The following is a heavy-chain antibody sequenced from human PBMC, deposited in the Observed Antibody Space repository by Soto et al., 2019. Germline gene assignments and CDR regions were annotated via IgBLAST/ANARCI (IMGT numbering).Heavy chain of an antibody. D-gene: IGHD6-25*01. Sequence: PGGSLRLSCAASGFTFSNYAMNWVRQAPGKGLEWVSGISGSGSSSYYTGSVKGRFSISRDNSQKKLYLQMDNLRAEDTALYYCAKYARSTFIAAVHPGYYFDLRGQGALVTASS. CDR3: AKYARSTFIAAVHPGYYFDL. J-gene: IGHJ4*02. CDR1: GFTFSNYA. V-gene: IGHV3-23*01. CDR2: ISGSGSSS.